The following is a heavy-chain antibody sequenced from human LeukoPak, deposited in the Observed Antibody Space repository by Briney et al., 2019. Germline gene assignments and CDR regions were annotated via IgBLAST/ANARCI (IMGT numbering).Heavy chain of an antibody. CDR2: IKQDGSEK. D-gene: IGHD6-19*01. V-gene: IGHV3-7*01. CDR3: ARSSGWYAFSYFDY. CDR1: GFTFSSYW. J-gene: IGHJ4*02. Sequence: GGSLRLSCAASGFTFSSYWMSWVRQAPGKGLEWVANIKQDGSEKYYVDSVKGRFTISRDNAKNSLYLQMNSLRAEDTAVYYCARSSGWYAFSYFDYWGQGTLVTVSS.